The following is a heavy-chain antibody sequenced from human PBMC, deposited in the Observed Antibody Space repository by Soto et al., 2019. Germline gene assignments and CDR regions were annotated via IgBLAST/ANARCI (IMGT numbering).Heavy chain of an antibody. Sequence: SEPLSVRWSVSGGSISGYYGSWIRQTPGKGLEWIGYIYYSGSTNYNPSLKSRVTISVDTSKNQFSLKLSSVTAADTAVYYCARGAERITIFGVVKAPYYYYYGMDVWGQGTTVTVSS. D-gene: IGHD3-3*01. CDR3: ARGAERITIFGVVKAPYYYYYGMDV. J-gene: IGHJ6*02. CDR2: IYYSGST. V-gene: IGHV4-59*01. CDR1: GGSISGYY.